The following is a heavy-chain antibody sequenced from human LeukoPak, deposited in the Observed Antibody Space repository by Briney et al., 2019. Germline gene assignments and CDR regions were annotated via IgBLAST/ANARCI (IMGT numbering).Heavy chain of an antibody. J-gene: IGHJ4*02. CDR2: INPSGGST. CDR3: ARDRPDCSSTSCYPIDY. Sequence: ASVKVSCKASGYTFTSYYMHWVRQSPGQGLEWMGIINPSGGSTSYAQKFQGRVTMTRDTSTSTVYMELSSLRSEDTAVYYCARDRPDCSSTSCYPIDYWGQGTLVTVSS. D-gene: IGHD2-2*01. CDR1: GYTFTSYY. V-gene: IGHV1-46*01.